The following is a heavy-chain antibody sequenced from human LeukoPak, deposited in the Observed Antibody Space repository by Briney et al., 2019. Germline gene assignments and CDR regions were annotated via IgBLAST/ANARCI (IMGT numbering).Heavy chain of an antibody. CDR2: IYYTGST. Sequence: SETLSLTCTVSGGSISSYYWSWIRQTPGTGLEWIGYIYYTGSTNYNPSLKSRVTISVDTSKNQFSLKLSSVTAADTAVYYCARYSSGWCSLCAFDIWGQGTMVTVSS. J-gene: IGHJ3*02. CDR1: GGSISSYY. D-gene: IGHD6-19*01. V-gene: IGHV4-59*01. CDR3: ARYSSGWCSLCAFDI.